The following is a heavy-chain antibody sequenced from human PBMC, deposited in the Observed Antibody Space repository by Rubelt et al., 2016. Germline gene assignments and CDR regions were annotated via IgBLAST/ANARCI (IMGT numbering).Heavy chain of an antibody. CDR1: GFTFSHYA. J-gene: IGHJ6*02. V-gene: IGHV3-30*04. D-gene: IGHD3-22*01. Sequence: VVQPGRSLRLSCAASGFTFSHYAMHWVRQAPGEGLEWVALISYDGGNKNYADSVKGRFTISRDNSENTLSLQMNGLRGDDTAVYYCARAQAPYCYDSSGYEYGMDGWGRGTTVTVSS. CDR3: ARAQAPYCYDSSGYEYGMDG. CDR2: ISYDGGNK.